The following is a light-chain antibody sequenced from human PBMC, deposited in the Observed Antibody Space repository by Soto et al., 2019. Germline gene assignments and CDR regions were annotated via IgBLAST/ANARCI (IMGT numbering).Light chain of an antibody. CDR1: QSVSSSY. V-gene: IGKV3D-7*01. CDR2: GAS. CDR3: QQDYNVPWT. Sequence: EIVMTQSPATLSLSPGERATLSCRASQSVSSSYLSWYQQKPGQAPRLLIYGASTRATGIPARFSGSGSGKDFTLTISSLQPEDFAGYYWQQDYNVPWTFGQGTKVEIK. J-gene: IGKJ1*01.